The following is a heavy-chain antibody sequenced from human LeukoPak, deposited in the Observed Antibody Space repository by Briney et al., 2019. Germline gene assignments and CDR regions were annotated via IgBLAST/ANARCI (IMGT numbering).Heavy chain of an antibody. CDR3: ARVPAAPVSGWFDP. V-gene: IGHV4-59*01. Sequence: PSETLSLTCTVSGGSISSYYWSWIRQPPGKGLGWIGYIYYSGSTNYNPSLKSRVTISVDTSKNQFSLKLSSVTAADTAVYYCARVPAAPVSGWFDPWGQGTLVTVSS. CDR2: IYYSGST. D-gene: IGHD2-2*01. CDR1: GGSISSYY. J-gene: IGHJ5*02.